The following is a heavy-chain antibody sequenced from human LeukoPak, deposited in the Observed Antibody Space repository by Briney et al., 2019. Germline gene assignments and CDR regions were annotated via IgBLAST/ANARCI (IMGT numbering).Heavy chain of an antibody. Sequence: SETLSLTCAVYGGSFSGYYWSWIRQPPGKGLEWIGEINHSGSTNYNPSLKSRVTISVDTSKNQFSLKLSSVTAADTAVYYCAGKTGTTGWFDPWGQGTLVTVSS. D-gene: IGHD1-1*01. J-gene: IGHJ5*02. CDR2: INHSGST. V-gene: IGHV4-34*01. CDR3: AGKTGTTGWFDP. CDR1: GGSFSGYY.